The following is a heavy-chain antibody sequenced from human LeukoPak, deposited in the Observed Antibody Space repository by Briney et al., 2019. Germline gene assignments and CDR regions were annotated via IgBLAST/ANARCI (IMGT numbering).Heavy chain of an antibody. CDR1: GGSFSGYY. Sequence: SETLSPTCAVYGGSFSGYYWSWIRQPPGKGLEWIGEINHSGSTNYNPSLKSRVTISVDTSKNQFSLKLSSVTAADTAVYYCARVAGAGKFDYWGQGTLVTVSS. CDR2: INHSGST. J-gene: IGHJ4*02. CDR3: ARVAGAGKFDY. D-gene: IGHD3-10*01. V-gene: IGHV4-34*01.